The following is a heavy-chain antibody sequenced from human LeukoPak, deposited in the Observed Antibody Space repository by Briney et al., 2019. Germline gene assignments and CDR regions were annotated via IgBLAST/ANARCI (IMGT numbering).Heavy chain of an antibody. J-gene: IGHJ5*02. Sequence: GESLRLSCAASGFTFSSYEMNWVRQAPGKGLEWVSYISSSGSTIYYADSVKGRFTISRDNAKNSLFLQMNSLRVEDTAVYYCARGDRGTAAGNNWFNPWGQGTLVTVSS. CDR3: ARGDRGTAAGNNWFNP. CDR1: GFTFSSYE. CDR2: ISSSGSTI. D-gene: IGHD6-13*01. V-gene: IGHV3-48*03.